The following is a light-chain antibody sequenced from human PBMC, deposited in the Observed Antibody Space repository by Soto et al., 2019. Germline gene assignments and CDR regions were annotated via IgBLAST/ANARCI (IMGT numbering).Light chain of an antibody. J-gene: IGKJ1*01. V-gene: IGKV1-39*01. CDR3: QQSYNFPRT. CDR1: QSISNF. CDR2: SAS. Sequence: DIQLTQSPSSLSASVGDRVTITCRASQSISNFLNWYKQKPGQAPKLLISSASNVQSGVPSRFSGRGSGTEITLTISGLQPEESASYCCQQSYNFPRTFGQGTKVEI.